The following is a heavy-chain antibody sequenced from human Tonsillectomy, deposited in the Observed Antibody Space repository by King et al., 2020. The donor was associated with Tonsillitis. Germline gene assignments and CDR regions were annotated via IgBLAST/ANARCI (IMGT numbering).Heavy chain of an antibody. CDR1: GSISGSY. Sequence: MQLQESGPGLVKPSETLSLTCTVSGSISGSYWSWIRQPPGKGLEYIGYIYYSGTTNYNPSLRSRVTISVDTSKNQFSLKLSSVTAADTAWYYCARLDYYGSGSYWYFDLWGRGTLVTVSS. J-gene: IGHJ2*01. D-gene: IGHD3-10*01. CDR2: IYYSGTT. V-gene: IGHV4-59*08. CDR3: ARLDYYGSGSYWYFDL.